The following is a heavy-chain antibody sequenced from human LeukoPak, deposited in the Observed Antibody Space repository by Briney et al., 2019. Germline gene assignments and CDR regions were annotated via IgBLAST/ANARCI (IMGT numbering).Heavy chain of an antibody. Sequence: GGSLRLSCAASGFTVSSNYMSWVRQAPGKGLEWVSVIYSGGSTYYADSVKGRLTISRDNSKNTLYLQMNSLRAEDTAVYYCARALLWFGGEGDYYFDYWGQGTLVTVSS. D-gene: IGHD3-10*01. V-gene: IGHV3-66*02. CDR3: ARALLWFGGEGDYYFDY. CDR2: IYSGGST. J-gene: IGHJ4*02. CDR1: GFTVSSNY.